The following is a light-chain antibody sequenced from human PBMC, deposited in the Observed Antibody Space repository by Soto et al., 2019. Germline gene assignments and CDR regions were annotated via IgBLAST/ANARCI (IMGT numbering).Light chain of an antibody. Sequence: QSALTQPASVSGSPGQSITISCTGTSSDVGGYNYVSWYQQHPGKAPKLMIYEVSNRPSGVSNRFSGSKSGNTASLTISGRQPEDDADYDCSSYTSRTTLVFGGGTKLTVL. CDR3: SSYTSRTTLV. CDR2: EVS. CDR1: SSDVGGYNY. J-gene: IGLJ2*01. V-gene: IGLV2-14*01.